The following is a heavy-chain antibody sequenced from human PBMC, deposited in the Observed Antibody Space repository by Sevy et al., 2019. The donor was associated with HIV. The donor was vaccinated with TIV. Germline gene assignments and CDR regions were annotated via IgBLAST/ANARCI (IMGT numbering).Heavy chain of an antibody. CDR2: FDPEDGET. J-gene: IGHJ6*02. V-gene: IGHV1-24*01. Sequence: ASVKVSCKVSGYTLTELSMHWVRQAPGKGLEWMGGFDPEDGETIYAQKFQGRVTMTEDTSTDTAYMELSSLRSEDTAVYYCATGKGSGARKKYGMDVWGQGTTVTVSS. D-gene: IGHD6-19*01. CDR3: ATGKGSGARKKYGMDV. CDR1: GYTLTELS.